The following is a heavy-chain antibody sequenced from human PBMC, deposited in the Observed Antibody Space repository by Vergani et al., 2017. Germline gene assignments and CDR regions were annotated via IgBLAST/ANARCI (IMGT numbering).Heavy chain of an antibody. CDR1: GGSISSGSYY. CDR3: ARGWATVTKYPVFDL. Sequence: QVQLQESGPGLVKPSQTLSLTCTVSGGSISSGSYYWSWIRQPAGKGLEWIGRIYTSGSTNYNPSLKSRVTISVDTSKNQFSLKLSSVTAADTAVYYCARGWATVTKYPVFDLWGRGTLVTVSS. V-gene: IGHV4-61*02. CDR2: IYTSGST. D-gene: IGHD4-17*01. J-gene: IGHJ2*01.